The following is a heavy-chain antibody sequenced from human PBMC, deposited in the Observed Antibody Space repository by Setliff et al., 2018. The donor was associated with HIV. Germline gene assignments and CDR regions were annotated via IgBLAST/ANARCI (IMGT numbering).Heavy chain of an antibody. J-gene: IGHJ4*02. Sequence: SETLSLTCAVYGGSFSGYYWTWIRQPAGKGLEWIGHLFPGGSPNYNPSLKSRVAISVDTSKNQFSLTLTSVTAADTAVFYCARVPVVSTMYYFDYWGQGTLVTVSS. V-gene: IGHV4-59*10. CDR2: LFPGGSP. CDR1: GGSFSGYY. D-gene: IGHD5-12*01. CDR3: ARVPVVSTMYYFDY.